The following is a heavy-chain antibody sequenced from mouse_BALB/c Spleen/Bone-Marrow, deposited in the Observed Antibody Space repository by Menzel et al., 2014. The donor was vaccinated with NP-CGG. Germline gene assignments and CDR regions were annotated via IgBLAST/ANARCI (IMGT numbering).Heavy chain of an antibody. J-gene: IGHJ3*01. V-gene: IGHV14-3*02. D-gene: IGHD1-3*01. CDR1: GFNIKDAY. CDR3: ARSPGEVNY. Sequence: EVKLMESGAELVKPGASVKLSCTASGFNIKDAYMHWVKQRPAQGLEWIGRIAPANGNTEYDPKFLDKATKTADTSSNTAYLQLSSLTSEDTAVYYCARSPGEVNYWGQGTLVTVSA. CDR2: IAPANGNT.